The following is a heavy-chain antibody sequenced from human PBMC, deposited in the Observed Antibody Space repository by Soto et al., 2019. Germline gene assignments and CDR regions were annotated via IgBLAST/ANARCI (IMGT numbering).Heavy chain of an antibody. D-gene: IGHD3-22*01. CDR2: INAGNGNT. CDR3: ARELHYYDSSGYYDY. V-gene: IGHV1-3*01. Sequence: ASVKVSCKASGYTFTSYAMHWVRQAPGQRLEWMGWINAGNGNTKYSQKFQGRVTITRDTSASTAYMELSSLRSEDTAVYYCARELHYYDSSGYYDYWGQGTRGTVS. CDR1: GYTFTSYA. J-gene: IGHJ4*02.